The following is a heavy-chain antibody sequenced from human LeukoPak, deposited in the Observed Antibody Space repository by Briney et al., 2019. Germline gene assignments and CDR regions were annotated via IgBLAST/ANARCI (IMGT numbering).Heavy chain of an antibody. V-gene: IGHV3-7*01. CDR1: GFTFSSYW. D-gene: IGHD4-11*01. Sequence: GGSLRLXCAASGFTFSSYWMSWGRRAPGKGLEWVANIKQDGSEKYYVDSVKGRFTISRDNAKNSLYLQMNSLRAEDTAVYYCARSRYSNFRKYFDYWGQGTLVTVSS. J-gene: IGHJ4*02. CDR3: ARSRYSNFRKYFDY. CDR2: IKQDGSEK.